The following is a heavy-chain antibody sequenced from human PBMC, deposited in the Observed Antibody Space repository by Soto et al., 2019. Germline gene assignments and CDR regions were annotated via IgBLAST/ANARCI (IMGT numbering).Heavy chain of an antibody. D-gene: IGHD5-18*01. V-gene: IGHV3-33*01. Sequence: PGGSLRLSCAASGFTFSSYDMHWVRQAPGKGLEWVAVTWYDGSSTYYADSVKGRFTISRDNSKNTLYLQMNSLRAEDTSVYYCARGSGDTGGMDVWGQGTAVTDSS. J-gene: IGHJ6*02. CDR1: GFTFSSYD. CDR2: TWYDGSST. CDR3: ARGSGDTGGMDV.